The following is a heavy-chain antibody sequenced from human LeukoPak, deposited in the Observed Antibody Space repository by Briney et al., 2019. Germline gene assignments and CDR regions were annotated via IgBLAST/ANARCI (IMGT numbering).Heavy chain of an antibody. J-gene: IGHJ4*02. D-gene: IGHD5-18*01. CDR1: GLTVRRDW. CDR3: ATLDTAMVTNFGY. CDR2: IKQDGSDK. V-gene: IGHV3-7*01. Sequence: GGSLRLSCAASGLTVRRDWMSWVRQAPGEGLEWVARIKQDGSDKYYVDSVKGRFTISSDNTKNSLNLQMNSLRAEDTAVYYCATLDTAMVTNFGYWGQGTLVTVSS.